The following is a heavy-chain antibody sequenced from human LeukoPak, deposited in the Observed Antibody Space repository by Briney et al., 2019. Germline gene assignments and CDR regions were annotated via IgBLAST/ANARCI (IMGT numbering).Heavy chain of an antibody. Sequence: PGGSLRLSCAASGFTFSSYGMSWVRQAPGKGLEWVSAISGSGGSTYYADSVKGRFTISRDNSKNTLYLQMNSLRAEDTAVYYCARGSNIAVVFHYYYYMDVWGKGTAVTISS. V-gene: IGHV3-23*01. J-gene: IGHJ6*03. D-gene: IGHD5-18*01. CDR2: ISGSGGST. CDR1: GFTFSSYG. CDR3: ARGSNIAVVFHYYYYMDV.